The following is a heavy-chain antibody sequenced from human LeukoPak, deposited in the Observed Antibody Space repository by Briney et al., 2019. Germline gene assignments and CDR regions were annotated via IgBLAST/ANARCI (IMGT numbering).Heavy chain of an antibody. D-gene: IGHD2-21*02. J-gene: IGHJ4*02. CDR1: GGSISSSSYY. Sequence: SETLSLTCTVSGGSISSSSYYWGWIRQPPGKGLEWIGSIYYSGSTYYNPSLKSRVTISLDMSKNQFSLKLSSVTAADTAVYYCARDGVPGDGYFDYWGQGTLVTVSS. CDR3: ARDGVPGDGYFDY. V-gene: IGHV4-39*07. CDR2: IYYSGST.